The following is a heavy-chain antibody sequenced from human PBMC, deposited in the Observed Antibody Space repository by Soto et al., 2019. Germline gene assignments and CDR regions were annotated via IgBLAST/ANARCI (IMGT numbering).Heavy chain of an antibody. D-gene: IGHD1-26*01. CDR3: ARDMGSGTYPYYYGMNV. CDR2: ISYDGSNK. V-gene: IGHV3-30-3*01. Sequence: GGSLRLSCAASGFTVSSYAMHWVRQAPGKGLEWVAVISYDGSNKYYADSVKGRFTISRDNSKNTLYLQMNSLRAEDTAVYYCARDMGSGTYPYYYGMNVWGQGTTVTVSS. J-gene: IGHJ6*02. CDR1: GFTVSSYA.